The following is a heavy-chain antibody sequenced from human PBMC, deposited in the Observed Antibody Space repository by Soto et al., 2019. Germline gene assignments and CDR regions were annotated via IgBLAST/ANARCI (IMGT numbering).Heavy chain of an antibody. CDR3: AKIPQIAARPTIFDY. J-gene: IGHJ4*02. V-gene: IGHV3-23*01. CDR1: GFTFSSYS. Sequence: GGSLILSCAASGFTFSSYSMSWVRQAPGKGLEWVSAISGSGGSTYYADSVKGRFTISRDNSKNTLYLQMNSLRAEDTAVYYCAKIPQIAARPTIFDYWGQGTLVTVSS. CDR2: ISGSGGST. D-gene: IGHD6-6*01.